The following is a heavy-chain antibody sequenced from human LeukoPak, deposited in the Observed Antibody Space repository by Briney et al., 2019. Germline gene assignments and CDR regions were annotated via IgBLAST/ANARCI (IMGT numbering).Heavy chain of an antibody. CDR2: ISAYNGNT. J-gene: IGHJ3*02. CDR3: AREAVPAAPDHDAFDT. D-gene: IGHD2-2*01. V-gene: IGHV1-18*01. CDR1: GYTFSSYG. Sequence: ASVTVSCKASGYTFSSYGISWVRQAPGQGLEWMGWISAYNGNTNYAQKLQGRVTMTTDTSTSTAYMELRSLRSDDTAVYYCAREAVPAAPDHDAFDTWGQGTMVTVSS.